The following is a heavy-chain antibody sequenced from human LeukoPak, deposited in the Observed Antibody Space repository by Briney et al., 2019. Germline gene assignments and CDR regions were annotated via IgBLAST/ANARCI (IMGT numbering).Heavy chain of an antibody. CDR2: IRGSGDRT. Sequence: GGSLTLSCAASGFTFSSYAMSWVRQAPGKGLEWVSAIRGSGDRTHYADSVKGRFTLSRDNSKNTLYLQMNSLRAEDTAVYYCAELGITMIGGVWGKGATVTISS. CDR1: GFTFSSYA. CDR3: AELGITMIGGV. V-gene: IGHV3-23*01. D-gene: IGHD3-10*02. J-gene: IGHJ6*01.